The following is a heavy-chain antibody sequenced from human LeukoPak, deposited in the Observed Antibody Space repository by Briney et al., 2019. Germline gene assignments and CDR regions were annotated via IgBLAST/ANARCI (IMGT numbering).Heavy chain of an antibody. D-gene: IGHD3-22*01. CDR3: ARLHYYDSSGYLY. V-gene: IGHV4-34*01. J-gene: IGHJ4*02. CDR2: INHGGST. Sequence: SETLSLTCAVYGGSFSGYNWSWIRQRPGKGLDWIGEINHGGSTNFNPSLKSRVTISVDTSKNQFSLKLSSVTAADTAVYYCARLHYYDSSGYLYWGQGTLVTVSS. CDR1: GGSFSGYN.